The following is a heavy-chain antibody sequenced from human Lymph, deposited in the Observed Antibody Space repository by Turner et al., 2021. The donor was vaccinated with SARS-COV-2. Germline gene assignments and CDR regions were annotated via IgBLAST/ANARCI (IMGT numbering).Heavy chain of an antibody. CDR3: AREGVVGATSGLDY. J-gene: IGHJ4*02. Sequence: QVQLVESGGGVVQPGRSLRLACAASGFTFSSHGMHWVQQAPGKGLEWVAVIWYDGSNKYHADSVKGRFTISRDNSKNTLYLQMNSLRAEDTAVYYCAREGVVGATSGLDYWGQGTLVTVSS. D-gene: IGHD1-26*01. V-gene: IGHV3-33*01. CDR2: IWYDGSNK. CDR1: GFTFSSHG.